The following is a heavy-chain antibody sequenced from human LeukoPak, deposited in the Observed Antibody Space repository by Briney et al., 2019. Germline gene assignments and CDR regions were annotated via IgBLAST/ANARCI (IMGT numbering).Heavy chain of an antibody. V-gene: IGHV4-31*03. CDR2: IYYSGSA. Sequence: SETLSLTCTVSDGSINSDGYYWSWVRQLPGKGLDWVGYIYYSGSAYYNPSLRSRVTISVDTSKNQFSLKVTSVTVADTAVYYCARVRGRYDSSGYGIDYWGQGTLVTVSS. CDR1: DGSINSDGYY. D-gene: IGHD3-22*01. CDR3: ARVRGRYDSSGYGIDY. J-gene: IGHJ4*02.